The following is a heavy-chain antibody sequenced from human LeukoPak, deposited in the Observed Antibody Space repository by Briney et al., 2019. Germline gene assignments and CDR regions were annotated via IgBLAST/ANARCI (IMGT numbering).Heavy chain of an antibody. D-gene: IGHD2-2*01. CDR3: ARVYCSSTSCPRGLDP. CDR2: IIPILGIA. J-gene: IGHJ5*02. Sequence: ASVKVSCKASGGTFSSYAISWVRQAPGQGLEWMGRIIPILGIANYAQKFQDKVTITADKSTSTAYMELSSLRSEDTAVYYCARVYCSSTSCPRGLDPWGQGTLVTVSS. V-gene: IGHV1-69*04. CDR1: GGTFSSYA.